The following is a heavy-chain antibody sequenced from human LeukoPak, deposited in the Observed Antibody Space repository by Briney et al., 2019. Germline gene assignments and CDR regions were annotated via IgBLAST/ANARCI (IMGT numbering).Heavy chain of an antibody. Sequence: GSLRLSCAASGFTFSSYAMSWIRQSPGKGLEWIGYLYYSGSTKYNPSLKSRVTTSVDTSKNQFSLKLSSVTAADTAVYYCARSDYSSGWFDFDYWGQGTLVTVSS. V-gene: IGHV4-59*01. J-gene: IGHJ4*02. CDR1: GFTFSSYA. CDR3: ARSDYSSGWFDFDY. CDR2: LYYSGST. D-gene: IGHD6-13*01.